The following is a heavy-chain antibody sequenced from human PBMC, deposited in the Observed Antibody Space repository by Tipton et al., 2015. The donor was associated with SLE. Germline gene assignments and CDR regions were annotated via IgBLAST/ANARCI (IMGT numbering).Heavy chain of an antibody. Sequence: SLRLSCAASGFTFSSYGMHWVRQAPGKGLEWVAVIWYDGSNKYYADSVKGRFTISRDNSKNTLYLQMNSLRAEDTAVYYCAKAPYQDAFDIWGQGTMVTVSS. J-gene: IGHJ3*02. D-gene: IGHD3-16*01. CDR3: AKAPYQDAFDI. CDR2: IWYDGSNK. CDR1: GFTFSSYG. V-gene: IGHV3-33*06.